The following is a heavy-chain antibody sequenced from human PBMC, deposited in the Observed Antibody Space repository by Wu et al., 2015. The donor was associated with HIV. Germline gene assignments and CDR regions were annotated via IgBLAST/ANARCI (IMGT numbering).Heavy chain of an antibody. CDR2: INPNSGGT. D-gene: IGHD4-11*01. Sequence: QVQLVQSGAEVKRPGASVKVSCKASGYTFTAYYVHWVRQAPGQGLEWMGWINPNSGGTNYAQKFQGRVTMARDTSISTAYMELSRLRSDDTAVYYCARVMTTVIEDDAFDIWAKGRWSPSLQ. J-gene: IGHJ3*02. CDR3: ARVMTTVIEDDAFDI. CDR1: GYTFTAYY. V-gene: IGHV1-2*02.